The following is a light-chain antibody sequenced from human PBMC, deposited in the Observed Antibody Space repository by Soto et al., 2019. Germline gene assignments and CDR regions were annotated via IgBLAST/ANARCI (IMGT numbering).Light chain of an antibody. V-gene: IGKV3D-20*02. J-gene: IGKJ1*01. CDR1: QSLTNSF. Sequence: DILLTQSPCTLSLSPGERATLSCRASQSLTNSFIAWYQQKPGQAPRLLIYDTSSRAAGIPGRFSGSGCGTDFTLTISRLEPEDFAVYYCQLSSNWPTFGQGTKVDIK. CDR2: DTS. CDR3: QLSSNWPT.